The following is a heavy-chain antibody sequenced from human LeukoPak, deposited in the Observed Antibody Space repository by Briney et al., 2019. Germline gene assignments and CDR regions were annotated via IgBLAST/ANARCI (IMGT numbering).Heavy chain of an antibody. CDR1: GFTFSSYG. CDR2: IRYDGSNK. CDR3: AKADEYYDYVWGSYRPHKFDY. Sequence: GGSLRLPCAASGFTFSSYGMHWVRQAPGKGLEWVAFIRYDGSNKYYADFEKGRFTISRDNSKNTLYLQMNSLRAEDTAVYYCAKADEYYDYVWGSYRPHKFDYWGQGTLVTVSS. D-gene: IGHD3-16*02. V-gene: IGHV3-30*02. J-gene: IGHJ4*02.